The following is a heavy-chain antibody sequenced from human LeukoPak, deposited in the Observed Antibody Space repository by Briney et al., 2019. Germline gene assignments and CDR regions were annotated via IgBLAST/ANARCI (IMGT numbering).Heavy chain of an antibody. Sequence: GGSLRLSCVASEFTFSKYWMHWVRQARGKGLVSVSRINNDGSRTTYADSVKGRFTISRDNAKNTVYLQMNNLRDEDTAVYYCVRETDCTGGSCYLSRWLDPWGQGTLVTVSP. CDR2: INNDGSRT. CDR1: EFTFSKYW. V-gene: IGHV3-74*01. D-gene: IGHD2-15*01. CDR3: VRETDCTGGSCYLSRWLDP. J-gene: IGHJ5*02.